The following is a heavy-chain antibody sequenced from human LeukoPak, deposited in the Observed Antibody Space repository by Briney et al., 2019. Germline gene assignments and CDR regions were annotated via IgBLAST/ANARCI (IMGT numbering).Heavy chain of an antibody. CDR2: IKQDGSER. J-gene: IGHJ4*02. D-gene: IGHD6-6*01. Sequence: PGGSLRLSCEASGFSFSNYPMSWVRQAPGKGLEWVANIKQDGSERYYEDSVKGRFTISRDNAKNALSLQMNSLRAEDTAVYYCARELIPGLGGVLDYWGQGILVAVSS. CDR1: GFSFSNYP. V-gene: IGHV3-7*01. CDR3: ARELIPGLGGVLDY.